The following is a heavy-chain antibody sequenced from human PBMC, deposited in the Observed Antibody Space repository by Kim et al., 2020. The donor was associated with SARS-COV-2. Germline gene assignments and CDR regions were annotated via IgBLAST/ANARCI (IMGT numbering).Heavy chain of an antibody. Sequence: GGSLRLSCAASGFTFSSYSMNWVRQAPGKGLEWVSSISSSSSYIYYADSVKGRFTISRDNAKNSLYLQMNSLRAEDTAVYYCARDLIIEKYYDFWSGSQNWFDPWGQGTLVTVSS. CDR3: ARDLIIEKYYDFWSGSQNWFDP. J-gene: IGHJ5*02. D-gene: IGHD3-3*01. V-gene: IGHV3-21*01. CDR1: GFTFSSYS. CDR2: ISSSSSYI.